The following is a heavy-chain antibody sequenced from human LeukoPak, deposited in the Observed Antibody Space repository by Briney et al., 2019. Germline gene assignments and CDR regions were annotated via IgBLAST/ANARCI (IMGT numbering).Heavy chain of an antibody. Sequence: SETLSLTCTVSGGSISNSSYYWGWIRQSPGKGLEWIGSMYYSGSTYYNPSLKSRATISVDTSKNQFSLKLSSVTAADTAVYYCARDVGIVGANKFDYWGQGTLVTVSS. CDR2: MYYSGST. CDR1: GGSISNSSYY. J-gene: IGHJ4*02. CDR3: ARDVGIVGANKFDY. D-gene: IGHD1-26*01. V-gene: IGHV4-39*02.